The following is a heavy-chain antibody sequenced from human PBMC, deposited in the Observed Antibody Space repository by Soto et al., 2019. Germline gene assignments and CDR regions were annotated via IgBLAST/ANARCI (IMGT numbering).Heavy chain of an antibody. D-gene: IGHD6-6*01. CDR1: GFTVSSNY. CDR2: IYSDGTT. V-gene: IGHV3-53*02. CDR3: AILSN. Sequence: EVQLVETGGGLIQPGGSLRLSCAASGFTVSSNYMNWVRQAPGKGLEWLSIIYSDGTTYYADSVKGRFTISRDNFKNTLYLQMNHLGGEDKAVYYCAILSNWGQGTLVTVSS. J-gene: IGHJ4*02.